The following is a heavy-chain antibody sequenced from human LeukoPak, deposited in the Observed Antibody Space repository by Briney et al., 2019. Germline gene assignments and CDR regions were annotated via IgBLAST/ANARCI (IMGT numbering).Heavy chain of an antibody. J-gene: IGHJ5*02. CDR3: ARDHSGIAADWFDP. Sequence: SVKVSCKASGGTFSSYAISWVRQAPGQGLEWMGGIIPIFGTANYAQKFQGRVTITADKSTSTAYMELSSLRSEDTAVYYCARDHSGIAADWFDPWGQGTLVTVSS. CDR1: GGTFSSYA. CDR2: IIPIFGTA. D-gene: IGHD6-13*01. V-gene: IGHV1-69*06.